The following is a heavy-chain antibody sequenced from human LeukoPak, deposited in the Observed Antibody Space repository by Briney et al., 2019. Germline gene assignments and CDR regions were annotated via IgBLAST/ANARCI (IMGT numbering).Heavy chain of an antibody. D-gene: IGHD3-3*01. CDR3: ARVLTIFPFDP. CDR2: INHSGST. V-gene: IGHV4-34*01. Sequence: SETLSLTCAVYGGSFSGYYWSWIRQPLGKGLEWIGEINHSGSTNYNPSLKSRVTISVDTSKNQFSLKLSSVTAADTAVYYCARVLTIFPFDPWGQGTLVTVS. J-gene: IGHJ5*02. CDR1: GGSFSGYY.